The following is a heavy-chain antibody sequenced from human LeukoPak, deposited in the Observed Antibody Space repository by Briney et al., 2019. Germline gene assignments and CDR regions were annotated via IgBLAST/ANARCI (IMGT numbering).Heavy chain of an antibody. J-gene: IGHJ4*02. CDR1: GGTFSSYA. CDR3: AREEDSSGWYDIDY. CDR2: IIPILGIA. D-gene: IGHD6-19*01. Sequence: ASVKVSCKASGGTFSSYAISWVRQAPGQGLEWMGRIIPILGIANYAQKFQGRVTITADKSTSTAYMELSSLRSEDTAVYYCAREEDSSGWYDIDYWGQGTLVTVSS. V-gene: IGHV1-69*04.